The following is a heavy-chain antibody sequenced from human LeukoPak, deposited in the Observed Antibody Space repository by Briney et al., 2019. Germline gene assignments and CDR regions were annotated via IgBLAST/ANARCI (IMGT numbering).Heavy chain of an antibody. CDR3: ARDVVGAAWRNGENWFDT. D-gene: IGHD2-15*01. J-gene: IGHJ5*02. CDR2: ISPYNGDT. V-gene: IGHV1-18*01. Sequence: ASVKVPCKASGYNFVTYGITWARQAPGQGLEWMGWISPYNGDTKYAQKLQGRVTMTRDTSTTTAYMELRSLRSDDTAVYYCARDVVGAAWRNGENWFDTWGQGTLVTVSS. CDR1: GYNFVTYG.